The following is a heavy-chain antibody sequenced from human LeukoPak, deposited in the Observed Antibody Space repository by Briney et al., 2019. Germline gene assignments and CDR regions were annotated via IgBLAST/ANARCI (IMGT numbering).Heavy chain of an antibody. V-gene: IGHV1-2*06. CDR3: ARVDYYYGMDV. CDR1: GYTFTGYY. CDR2: INPNGGGT. Sequence: ASVKVSCKASGYTFTGYYMHWVRQAPGQGLEWMGRINPNGGGTNYAQKFQGRVTMTRDTSTSTVYMELSSLRSEDTAVYYCARVDYYYGMDVWGQGTTVTVSS. J-gene: IGHJ6*02.